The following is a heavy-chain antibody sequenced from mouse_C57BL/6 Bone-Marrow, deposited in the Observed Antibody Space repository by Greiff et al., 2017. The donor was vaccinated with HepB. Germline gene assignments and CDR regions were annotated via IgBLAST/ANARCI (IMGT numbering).Heavy chain of an antibody. V-gene: IGHV5-4*03. D-gene: IGHD1-1*01. J-gene: IGHJ2*01. Sequence: KLVESGGGLVKPGGSLKLSCAASGFTFSSYAMSWVRQTPEKRLEWVATISDGGSYTYYPDNVKGRFTISRDNAKNNLYLQMSHLKSEDTAMYYCARVITTVVYFDYWGQGTTLTVSS. CDR1: GFTFSSYA. CDR2: ISDGGSYT. CDR3: ARVITTVVYFDY.